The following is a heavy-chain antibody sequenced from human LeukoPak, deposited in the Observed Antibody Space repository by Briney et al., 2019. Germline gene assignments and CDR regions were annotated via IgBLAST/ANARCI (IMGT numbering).Heavy chain of an antibody. CDR2: INPNSGGT. Sequence: ASVTVSCKASGYTFTGHYMHWVRQAPAQGREWMEWINPNSGGTNYAQKFQGGVTMTRDTSISTAYMELSRLRSDDTAVYYCARASRHEWLLVDFDYWGQGTLVTVSS. D-gene: IGHD3-3*01. CDR3: ARASRHEWLLVDFDY. J-gene: IGHJ4*02. CDR1: GYTFTGHY. V-gene: IGHV1-2*02.